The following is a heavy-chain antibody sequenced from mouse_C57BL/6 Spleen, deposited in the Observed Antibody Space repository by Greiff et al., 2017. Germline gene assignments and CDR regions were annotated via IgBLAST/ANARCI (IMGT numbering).Heavy chain of an antibody. D-gene: IGHD1-1*01. Sequence: VQLQQPGAELVKPGASVKMSCKASGYTFTSYWITWVKQRPGQGLEWIGDIYPGSGSTNYNEKFKSKATLTVDTSSSPAYMQLSSLTSEDSAVYYWARPPNYSGSSSWYFDVWGTGTTVTVSS. CDR1: GYTFTSYW. CDR2: IYPGSGST. V-gene: IGHV1-55*01. CDR3: ARPPNYSGSSSWYFDV. J-gene: IGHJ1*03.